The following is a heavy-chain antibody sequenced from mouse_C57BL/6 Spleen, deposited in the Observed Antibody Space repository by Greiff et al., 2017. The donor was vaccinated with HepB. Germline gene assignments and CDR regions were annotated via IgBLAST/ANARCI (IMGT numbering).Heavy chain of an antibody. Sequence: EVHLVESGGGLVKPGGSLKLSCAASGFTFSDYGMHWVRQAPEKGLEWVAYISSCSSTINYADTVKGRFTISRDNAKHTLFLQMTSLRSEGTSMYYCAMMGRVLFYYAMDYWGQGTSVTVSS. CDR2: ISSCSSTI. D-gene: IGHD2-3*01. V-gene: IGHV5-17*01. CDR3: AMMGRVLFYYAMDY. CDR1: GFTFSDYG. J-gene: IGHJ4*01.